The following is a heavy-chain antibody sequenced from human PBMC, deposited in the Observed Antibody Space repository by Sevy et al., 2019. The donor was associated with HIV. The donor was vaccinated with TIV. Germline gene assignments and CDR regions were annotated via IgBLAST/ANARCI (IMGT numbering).Heavy chain of an antibody. CDR2: VSSSDDTI. Sequence: GGSLRLSCAASGFTFSSYEMNWVRQAPGKGLEWVSYVSSSDDTIYYADSVRGRFTISRDNAKKSLYLQMNSLRAEDTAVYYCAKRGGQYDLGMDVWGQGTTVTVSS. V-gene: IGHV3-48*03. CDR1: GFTFSSYE. D-gene: IGHD3-3*01. CDR3: AKRGGQYDLGMDV. J-gene: IGHJ6*02.